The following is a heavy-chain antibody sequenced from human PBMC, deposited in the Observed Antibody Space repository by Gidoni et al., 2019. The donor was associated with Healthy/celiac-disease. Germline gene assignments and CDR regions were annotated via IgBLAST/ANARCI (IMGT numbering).Heavy chain of an antibody. D-gene: IGHD3-10*01. CDR3: ARAVRTRILRQYGSGSATTQYDY. Sequence: QVQLQESGPGLVKPSETLSLTCTVSGGSISSYYWSWIRQPPGKGLEWIGYIYYSGSTNYNPSLKSRVTISVDTSKNQFSLKLSSVTAADTAVYYCARAVRTRILRQYGSGSATTQYDYWGQGTLVTVSS. V-gene: IGHV4-59*01. J-gene: IGHJ4*02. CDR2: IYYSGST. CDR1: GGSISSYY.